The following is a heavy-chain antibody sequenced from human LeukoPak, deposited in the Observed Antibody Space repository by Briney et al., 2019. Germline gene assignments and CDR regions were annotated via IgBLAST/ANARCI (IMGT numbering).Heavy chain of an antibody. Sequence: SETLSLTCTVSGGSISSGSYYWSWIRQPAGKGLEWIGRVYSSGSTNYNPSLKSRVTISVDTSKNQFSLKLSSVTAADTAVYYCASSVVVPAARTLYYDYYMDVWGKGTMVSVSS. CDR1: GGSISSGSYY. CDR3: ASSVVVPAARTLYYDYYMDV. CDR2: VYSSGST. V-gene: IGHV4-61*02. J-gene: IGHJ6*03. D-gene: IGHD2-2*01.